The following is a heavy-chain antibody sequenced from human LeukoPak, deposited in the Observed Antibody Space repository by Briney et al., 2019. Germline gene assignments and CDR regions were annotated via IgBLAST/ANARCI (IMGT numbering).Heavy chain of an antibody. J-gene: IGHJ4*02. CDR1: GFTFSSYA. D-gene: IGHD5-18*01. Sequence: GGSPRLSCAASGFTFSSYAMSWVRQAPGKGLEWVSAISGSGGSTYYADSVKGRFTISRDNSKNTLYLQMNSLRAEDTAVYYCAKGVGYSYGFDYWGQGTLVTVSS. CDR3: AKGVGYSYGFDY. V-gene: IGHV3-23*01. CDR2: ISGSGGST.